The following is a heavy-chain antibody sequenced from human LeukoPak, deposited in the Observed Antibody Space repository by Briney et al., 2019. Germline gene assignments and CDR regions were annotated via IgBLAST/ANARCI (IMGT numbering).Heavy chain of an antibody. V-gene: IGHV1-8*01. CDR1: GYTFTSYD. Sequence: ASVKVSCKASGYTFTSYDINWVRQATGQGLEWMGWMNPNSGNTGYAQKFQGRVTMTRNTSISTAYMELSSLRSEDTAVYYCARGGSGYTIFGVVIGYYGMDVRGQGATVTVSS. CDR3: ARGGSGYTIFGVVIGYYGMDV. D-gene: IGHD3-3*01. J-gene: IGHJ6*02. CDR2: MNPNSGNT.